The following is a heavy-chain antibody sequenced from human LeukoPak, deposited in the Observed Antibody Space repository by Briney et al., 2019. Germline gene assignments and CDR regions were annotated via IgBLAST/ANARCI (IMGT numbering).Heavy chain of an antibody. J-gene: IGHJ4*02. Sequence: ASVKXSCKASGYTFTGYYMHWVRQAPXQGLEWMGWINPNSGGTNYAQKFQGRVTMTRDTSISTAYMELSRLRSDDTAVYYCARSIAVAGGLDYWGQGTLVTVSS. CDR1: GYTFTGYY. CDR2: INPNSGGT. CDR3: ARSIAVAGGLDY. V-gene: IGHV1-2*02. D-gene: IGHD6-19*01.